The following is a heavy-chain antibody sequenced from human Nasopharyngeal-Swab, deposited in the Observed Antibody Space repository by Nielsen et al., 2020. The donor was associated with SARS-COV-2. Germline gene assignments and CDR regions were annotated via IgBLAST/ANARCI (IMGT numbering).Heavy chain of an antibody. Sequence: ASVKVSCKASGYTFTSYDINWVRQATGQGLEWMGWMNPNSGNTGYAQKFQGRVTMTRNTSISTAYMELSSLRSEDTAVYYCARDYTDIVVVVAVVAIRSRDFDIWGPGTMVTISS. D-gene: IGHD2-15*01. CDR1: GYTFTSYD. V-gene: IGHV1-8*01. CDR2: MNPNSGNT. CDR3: ARDYTDIVVVVAVVAIRSRDFDI. J-gene: IGHJ3*02.